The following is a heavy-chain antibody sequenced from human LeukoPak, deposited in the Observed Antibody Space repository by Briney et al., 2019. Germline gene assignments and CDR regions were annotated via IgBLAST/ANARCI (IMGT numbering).Heavy chain of an antibody. CDR3: ARESSGWNVLSRKTYYYFDY. V-gene: IGHV4-39*07. D-gene: IGHD6-19*01. CDR2: IYYSGST. Sequence: SETLSLTCTVSGGSISSSSYYWGWIRQPPGKGLEWIGSIYYSGSTYYNPSLKSRVTISVDTSKNQFSLKLSSVTAADTAVYYCARESSGWNVLSRKTYYYFDYWGQGTLVTVSS. J-gene: IGHJ4*02. CDR1: GGSISSSSYY.